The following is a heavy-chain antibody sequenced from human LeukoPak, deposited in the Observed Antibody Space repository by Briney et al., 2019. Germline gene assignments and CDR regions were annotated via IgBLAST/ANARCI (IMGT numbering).Heavy chain of an antibody. Sequence: SETLSLTCTVSGGSVSSDYWSWIRQPPGKGLEWIGYIYYSGSTNYNPSLKSRVTISEDTSKNQFSLKLNSVTAADAAVYYCARERHGASGRYYYYYMDVWGKGTTVTISS. CDR1: GGSVSSDY. D-gene: IGHD3-10*01. J-gene: IGHJ6*03. CDR3: ARERHGASGRYYYYYMDV. V-gene: IGHV4-59*02. CDR2: IYYSGST.